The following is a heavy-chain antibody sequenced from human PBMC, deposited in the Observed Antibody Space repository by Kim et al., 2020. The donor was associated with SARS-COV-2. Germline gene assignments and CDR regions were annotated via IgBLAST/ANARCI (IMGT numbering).Heavy chain of an antibody. CDR2: IKEDGSAK. V-gene: IGHV3-7*01. CDR1: GFTFRTRW. Sequence: GGSLRLSCVASGFTFRTRWMSWVRQAPGKGLEWVAIIKEDGSAKYYVDSVKGRFTISRDNAKNLLYLQLNSLRGDDTAVYYCARDFDFWGQGALVTVSS. CDR3: ARDFDF. J-gene: IGHJ5*01.